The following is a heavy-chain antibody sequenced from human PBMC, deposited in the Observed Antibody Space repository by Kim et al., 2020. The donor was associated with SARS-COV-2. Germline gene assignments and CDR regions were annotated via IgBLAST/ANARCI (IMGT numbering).Heavy chain of an antibody. D-gene: IGHD6-13*01. J-gene: IGHJ6*02. CDR2: IYPGDSDT. Sequence: GESLKISCKGSGHSFTYYWIGWVRQMPGKGLEWMGIIYPGDSDTRYNPSFQGQVTISADKSISTAYLQWSSLKASDTAMYYCARQSSNWAGVEDGMDVWGQGTTVTVSS. CDR1: GHSFTYYW. V-gene: IGHV5-51*01. CDR3: ARQSSNWAGVEDGMDV.